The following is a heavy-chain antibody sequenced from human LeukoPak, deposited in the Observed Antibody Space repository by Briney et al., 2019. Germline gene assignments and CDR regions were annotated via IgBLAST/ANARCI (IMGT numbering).Heavy chain of an antibody. CDR2: IYPGDSDT. V-gene: IGHV5-51*01. CDR3: ARLERGLIAAAGTSVDY. J-gene: IGHJ4*02. D-gene: IGHD6-13*01. CDR1: GYSFTSYW. Sequence: GESLKISCKGSGYSFTSYWIGWVRQMPGKGLEWMGIIYPGDSDTRYSPSFQGQVTISADKSISTAYLQWSSLKASDTAMYYCARLERGLIAAAGTSVDYWGQGTLVTVSS.